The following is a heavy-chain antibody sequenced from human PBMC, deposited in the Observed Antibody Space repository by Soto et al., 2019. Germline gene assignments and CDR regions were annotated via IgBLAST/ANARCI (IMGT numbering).Heavy chain of an antibody. J-gene: IGHJ4*02. CDR2: INPSSGST. Sequence: QVQLVQSGAEVKKPGASVKISCKASGYTFSSYYMHWVRPAPGQGLEWMGIINPSSGSTSYAQKFQGRVTMPSDTSTSTVYMEMSSLRSEDTAVYYCARGYYDSSGIDEEAYWGQGTLVTVSS. CDR3: ARGYYDSSGIDEEAY. CDR1: GYTFSSYY. D-gene: IGHD3-22*01. V-gene: IGHV1-46*03.